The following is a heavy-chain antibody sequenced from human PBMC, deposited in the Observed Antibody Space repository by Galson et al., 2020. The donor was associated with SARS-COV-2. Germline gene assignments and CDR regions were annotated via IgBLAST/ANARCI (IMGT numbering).Heavy chain of an antibody. V-gene: IGHV4-38-2*01. CDR1: GYSISSGNL. Sequence: SETLSLTCAVSGYSISSGNLWGWLRQPPGRGLEWIGSMSHGGSTYFNLSLRSRVTMSVDRSRDQFSLKLNSVTAADTAVYYCARHSRDGYVDAFDIWGQGTMVTVSS. CDR2: MSHGGST. CDR3: ARHSRDGYVDAFDI. D-gene: IGHD5-12*01. J-gene: IGHJ3*02.